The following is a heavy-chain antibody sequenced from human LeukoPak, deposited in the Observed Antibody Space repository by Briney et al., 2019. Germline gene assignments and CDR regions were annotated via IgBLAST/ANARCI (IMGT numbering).Heavy chain of an antibody. D-gene: IGHD3-10*01. Sequence: GRSLRLSCAASGFTVSTNYMSWVRQAPGKGMEWVSVIYSDGRTYYADSVKGRFTISRDNSKNTLYLQMNSLRAEDTAVYYCARDSGRFDVFDIWGQGTMVTVSS. V-gene: IGHV3-53*01. J-gene: IGHJ3*02. CDR2: IYSDGRT. CDR3: ARDSGRFDVFDI. CDR1: GFTVSTNY.